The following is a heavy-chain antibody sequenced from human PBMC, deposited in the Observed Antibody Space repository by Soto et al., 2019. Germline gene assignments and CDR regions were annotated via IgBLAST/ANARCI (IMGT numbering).Heavy chain of an antibody. V-gene: IGHV4-59*08. CDR1: GGSISSYY. D-gene: IGHD3-10*01. Sequence: PSETLSLTCTVSGGSISSYYWSWIRQPPGKGLEWIGYIYYSGSTNYNPSLKSRVTISVDTSKNQFSLKLSSVTAADTAVYYCARSPLFLWFGELSHNWFGPWGQGTLVTVSS. CDR3: ARSPLFLWFGELSHNWFGP. CDR2: IYYSGST. J-gene: IGHJ5*02.